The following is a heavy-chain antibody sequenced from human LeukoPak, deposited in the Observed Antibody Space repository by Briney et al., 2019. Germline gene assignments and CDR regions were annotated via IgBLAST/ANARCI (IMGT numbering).Heavy chain of an antibody. V-gene: IGHV1-69*13. Sequence: ASETVSCKASGGTFSSYAISWVQHAPEQGHEWLGGINPIFRTANYAQKFQGRVTITADESTSTAYMELSSLRSEDTAVYYCATSYVVVPPNYYYYHMDVWGKGTTVTVSS. D-gene: IGHD2-2*01. CDR1: GGTFSSYA. CDR2: INPIFRTA. CDR3: ATSYVVVPPNYYYYHMDV. J-gene: IGHJ6*03.